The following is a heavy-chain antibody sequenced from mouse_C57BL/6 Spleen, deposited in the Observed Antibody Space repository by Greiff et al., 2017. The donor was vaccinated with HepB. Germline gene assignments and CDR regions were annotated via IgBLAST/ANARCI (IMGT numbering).Heavy chain of an antibody. V-gene: IGHV1-66*01. CDR1: GYSFTSYY. CDR2: IYPGSGNT. J-gene: IGHJ3*01. Sequence: QVHVKQSGPELVKPGASVKISCKASGYSFTSYYIHWVKQRPGQGLEWIGWIYPGSGNTKYNEKFKGKATLTADTSSGTAYMQLSSLTSEDSAVYYCARGGGFAYWGQGTLVTVSA. CDR3: ARGGGFAY.